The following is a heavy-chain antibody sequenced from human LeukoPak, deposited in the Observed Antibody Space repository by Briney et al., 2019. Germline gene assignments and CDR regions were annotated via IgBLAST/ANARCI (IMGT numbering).Heavy chain of an antibody. J-gene: IGHJ4*02. D-gene: IGHD3-3*01. V-gene: IGHV4-39*01. CDR1: GGSIGSSSYC. CDR2: IYYSGST. Sequence: PSETLSLTCTVSGGSIGSSSYCWGWIRQPPGKGLEWIGSIYYSGSTYYNPSLKSRVTISVDTSKNQFSLKLSSVTAADTAVYYCARHRAVYYDFWSGYYPSDYFDYWGQGTLVTVSS. CDR3: ARHRAVYYDFWSGYYPSDYFDY.